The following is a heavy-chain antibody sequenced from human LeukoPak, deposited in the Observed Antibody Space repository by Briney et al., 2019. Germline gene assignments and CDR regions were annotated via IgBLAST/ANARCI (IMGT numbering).Heavy chain of an antibody. Sequence: SETLSLTCTVSGYSISSGYYWGWIRQPPGKGLEWIGSIYHSGSTYYNPSLKSRVTILVDTSKNQFSLKLSSVTAADTAVYYCARDPTSGWYVVSPSSWVHYWGQGTLVTVSS. V-gene: IGHV4-38-2*02. D-gene: IGHD6-19*01. J-gene: IGHJ4*02. CDR3: ARDPTSGWYVVSPSSWVHY. CDR2: IYHSGST. CDR1: GYSISSGYY.